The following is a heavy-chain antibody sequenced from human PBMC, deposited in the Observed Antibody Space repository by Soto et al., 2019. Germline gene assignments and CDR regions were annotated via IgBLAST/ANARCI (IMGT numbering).Heavy chain of an antibody. CDR3: TKLWGYYFES. Sequence: GGSLRLSCTASGFSVNDNYMAWVRQAPGKSPEWVAVIFTRGTAHYADSVTGRFTFSRDNSKRTLNLQLNNLRAEDTAVYYCTKLWGYYFESWGQGTLVTVSS. D-gene: IGHD3-22*01. CDR2: IFTRGTA. J-gene: IGHJ4*02. V-gene: IGHV3-53*01. CDR1: GFSVNDNY.